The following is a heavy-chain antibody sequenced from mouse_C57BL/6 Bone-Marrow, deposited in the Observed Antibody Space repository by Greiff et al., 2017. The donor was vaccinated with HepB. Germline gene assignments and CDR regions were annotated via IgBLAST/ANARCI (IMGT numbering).Heavy chain of an antibody. J-gene: IGHJ2*01. Sequence: EVKLMESGGGLVQPGGSLKLSCAASGFTFSDYYMYWVRQTPEKRLEWVAYISNGGGSTYYPDTVKGRFTISRDNAKNTLYLQMSRLKSEDTAMYYCAHGNYFDYWGQGTTLTVSS. CDR1: GFTFSDYY. D-gene: IGHD2-1*01. CDR2: ISNGGGST. V-gene: IGHV5-12*01. CDR3: AHGNYFDY.